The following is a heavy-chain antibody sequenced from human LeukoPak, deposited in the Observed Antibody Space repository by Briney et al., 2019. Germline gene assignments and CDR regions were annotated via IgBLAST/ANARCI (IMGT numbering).Heavy chain of an antibody. Sequence: GGSLRLSCAASAFHFRNYWMSWVRQAPGKGLEWVANKKEDGRAIPHVESVKGRFTISRDNAKSTLYLQMNSLRVDDTPVYYCARDRGSSTFDYWGQGTLVTVSS. CDR3: ARDRGSSTFDY. CDR2: KKEDGRAI. J-gene: IGHJ4*02. CDR1: AFHFRNYW. V-gene: IGHV3-7*01. D-gene: IGHD3-10*01.